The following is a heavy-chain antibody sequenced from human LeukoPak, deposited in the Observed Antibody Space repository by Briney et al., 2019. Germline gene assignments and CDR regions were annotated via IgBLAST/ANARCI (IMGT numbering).Heavy chain of an antibody. V-gene: IGHV3-23*01. CDR2: ISSSGGST. Sequence: GVSLRLSCAASGFTFSSYARSWVRQAPGKGLEWVSAISSSGGSTYYADSVKGRFTISRDNSKNTLYLQLNSLRAEDTAVYYCAKDLGLHCTSTSCYQPFDYWGQGTLVTVSS. J-gene: IGHJ4*02. D-gene: IGHD2-2*01. CDR1: GFTFSSYA. CDR3: AKDLGLHCTSTSCYQPFDY.